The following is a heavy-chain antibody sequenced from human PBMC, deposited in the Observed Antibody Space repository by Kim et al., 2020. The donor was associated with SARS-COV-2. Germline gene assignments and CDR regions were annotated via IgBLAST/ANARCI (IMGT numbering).Heavy chain of an antibody. CDR2: TFYRSKWYY. V-gene: IGHV6-1*01. D-gene: IGHD2-2*02. J-gene: IGHJ4*02. Sequence: SQTLSLTCAISGDIISNNIVTWNWIRQSPSRGLEWLGRTFYRSKWYYDYAVSVKGRINISPDTSKNQFSLHLNSVTPGDTATYFCAMGPYTVSLDFWGQGTLVPVSS. CDR3: AMGPYTVSLDF. CDR1: GDIISNNIVT.